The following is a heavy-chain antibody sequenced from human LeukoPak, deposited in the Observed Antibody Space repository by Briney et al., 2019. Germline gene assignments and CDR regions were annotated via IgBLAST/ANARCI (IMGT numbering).Heavy chain of an antibody. D-gene: IGHD5-12*01. CDR2: INRDSSVK. CDR3: ARDPGYSAFDL. V-gene: IGHV3-7*01. J-gene: IGHJ4*02. Sequence: GGSVRLSCAASGFNFTVFWMSWVRQTPEEGLEFVANINRDSSVKNYVDSVKGRFTISRDNAKKSLFLELNSLRVDDTAVFNCARDPGYSAFDLWGQGSLVTVSS. CDR1: GFNFTVFW.